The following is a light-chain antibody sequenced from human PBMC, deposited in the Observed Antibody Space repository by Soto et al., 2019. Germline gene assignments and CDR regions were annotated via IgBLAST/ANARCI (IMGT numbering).Light chain of an antibody. Sequence: EIVLTQSPDTLSLSPGDSATLSCRASQSVRSTYLAWYQHKPGRPPRLLISGTSNRATGIPDRFTGSGSGTDFTLTISRLEPEDFAVFYCQQYDDSITFGQGTRLEI. CDR3: QQYDDSIT. V-gene: IGKV3-20*01. CDR1: QSVRSTY. CDR2: GTS. J-gene: IGKJ5*01.